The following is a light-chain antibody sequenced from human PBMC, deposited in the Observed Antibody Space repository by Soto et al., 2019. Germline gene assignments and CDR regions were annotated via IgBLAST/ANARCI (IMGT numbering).Light chain of an antibody. CDR2: GAS. CDR1: QSVSSSY. J-gene: IGKJ1*01. CDR3: QQYGSSPPWT. Sequence: EIVFTQSPGTLSLSPGERATLSCRASQSVSSSYLAWHQQKPGQAPRLLIYGASSRATGIPDRFSGSGSGTDFTLTISRLEPEDFAVYYCQQYGSSPPWTFGRGTKVAIK. V-gene: IGKV3-20*01.